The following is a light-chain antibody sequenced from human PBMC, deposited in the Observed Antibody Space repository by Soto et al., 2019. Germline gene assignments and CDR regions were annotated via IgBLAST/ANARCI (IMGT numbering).Light chain of an antibody. CDR2: WAS. Sequence: DIVMTQSPDSLAVSLGERATINCKSSQSVLYSSNNKRYLAWFQQKPGQTPKLLIYWASNRESGVPDRFSGSGSGTDFTLSISSLQAGDVAIYYCKQYYRTPLTFGRGTKVAIK. J-gene: IGKJ4*01. CDR1: QSVLYSSNNKRY. CDR3: KQYYRTPLT. V-gene: IGKV4-1*01.